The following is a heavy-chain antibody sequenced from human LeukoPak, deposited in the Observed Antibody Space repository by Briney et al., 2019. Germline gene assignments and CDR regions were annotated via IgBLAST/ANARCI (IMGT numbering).Heavy chain of an antibody. J-gene: IGHJ4*02. CDR2: INPNSGVT. D-gene: IGHD3-16*01. V-gene: IGHV1-2*02. CDR1: GGTFSSYA. Sequence: VASVKVSCKASGGTFSSYAISWVRQAPGQGLEWMGWINPNSGVTHYAQKFQGRVTMTSDTSISTAYMELSRLRSDDTAVYYCARMRDYVWGSYSFFFDYWGQGTLVTVSS. CDR3: ARMRDYVWGSYSFFFDY.